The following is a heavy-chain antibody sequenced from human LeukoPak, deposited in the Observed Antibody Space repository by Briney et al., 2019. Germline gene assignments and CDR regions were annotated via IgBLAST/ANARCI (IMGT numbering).Heavy chain of an antibody. CDR2: ISGSGGGT. D-gene: IGHD2/OR15-2a*01. V-gene: IGHV3-23*01. CDR1: GFTLSSYG. CDR3: ARDSKSLKSLDY. J-gene: IGHJ4*02. Sequence: GGSLRLSCAASGFTLSSYGLNWVRQAPGKGLEWVSGISGSGGGTYYGDSVKGRFTISRDNSKNALYLQMNSLRAEDTAIYYCARDSKSLKSLDYWAQGTLVTVSS.